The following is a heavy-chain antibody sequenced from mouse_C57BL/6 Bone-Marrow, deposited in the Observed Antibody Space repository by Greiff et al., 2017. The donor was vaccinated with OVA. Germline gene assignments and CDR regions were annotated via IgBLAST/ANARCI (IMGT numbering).Heavy chain of an antibody. CDR1: GYTFTDYY. CDR2: INPYNGGT. Sequence: VQLQQSGPVLVKPGASVKMSCKASGYTFTDYYMNWVKQSHGKSLEWIGVINPYNGGTSYNQKFKGKATLTVDKSSSTAYMVLNSLTSEDSAVYYCARSLYYGMGFAYWGQGTLVTVSA. J-gene: IGHJ3*01. D-gene: IGHD1-1*01. V-gene: IGHV1-19*01. CDR3: ARSLYYGMGFAY.